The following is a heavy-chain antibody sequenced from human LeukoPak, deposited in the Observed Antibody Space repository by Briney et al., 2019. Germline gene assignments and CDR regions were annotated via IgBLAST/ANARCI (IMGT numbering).Heavy chain of an antibody. CDR3: ATYAVGDYFDY. D-gene: IGHD6-19*01. J-gene: IGHJ4*02. CDR1: GGSFSGYY. Sequence: PETLSLTCAVYGGSFSGYYWSWIRQPPGKGLEWIGEINHSGSTNYNPSLKSRVTISVDTSKNQFSLKLSSVTAADTAVYFCATYAVGDYFDYWGQGTLVTVSS. V-gene: IGHV4-34*01. CDR2: INHSGST.